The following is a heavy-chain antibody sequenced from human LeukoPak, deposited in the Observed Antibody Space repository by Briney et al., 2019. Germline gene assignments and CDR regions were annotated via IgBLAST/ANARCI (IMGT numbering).Heavy chain of an antibody. CDR1: GGSISTSSYY. CDR2: IYYSGTT. V-gene: IGHV4-39*07. Sequence: SETLSLTCTVSGGSISTSSYYWGWVRQPPGKGLEWIGTIYYSGTTYYNPSLKNRVTISVDTSKNQFSLKLSSVTAADTAVYYCARGSSGWNPPSFDYWGQGTLVTVSS. CDR3: ARGSSGWNPPSFDY. J-gene: IGHJ4*02. D-gene: IGHD6-19*01.